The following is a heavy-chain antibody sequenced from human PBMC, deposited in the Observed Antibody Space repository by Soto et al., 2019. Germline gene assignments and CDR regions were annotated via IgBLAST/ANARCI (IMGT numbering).Heavy chain of an antibody. Sequence: QITLKETGPTLVKPTQTLTLTCTFSGFSLSTSGVGVGWIRQPPGKALEWLALIYWDDDKRYSPSLKSRLTITKDTSKNQVVLTMTNMDPVDTATYYCAHGSGHLEWLLLDYWGQGTLVTVSS. J-gene: IGHJ4*02. CDR3: AHGSGHLEWLLLDY. CDR1: GFSLSTSGVG. D-gene: IGHD3-3*01. CDR2: IYWDDDK. V-gene: IGHV2-5*02.